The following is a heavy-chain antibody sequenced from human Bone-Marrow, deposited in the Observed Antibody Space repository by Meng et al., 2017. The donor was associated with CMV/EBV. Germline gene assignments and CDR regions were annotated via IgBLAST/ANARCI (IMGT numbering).Heavy chain of an antibody. CDR1: EFTFSSYG. Sequence: GESLKISCTASEFTFSSYGMNWVRQAPGKGLEWVSSISSSSSYIYYADSLKGRFTISRDNAKNSLYLQMNSLRAEDTAVYYCARETGYRYHYDTIGYGGFDIWSQGTMVTVSS. CDR2: ISSSSSYI. D-gene: IGHD3-22*01. J-gene: IGHJ3*02. V-gene: IGHV3-21*01. CDR3: ARETGYRYHYDTIGYGGFDI.